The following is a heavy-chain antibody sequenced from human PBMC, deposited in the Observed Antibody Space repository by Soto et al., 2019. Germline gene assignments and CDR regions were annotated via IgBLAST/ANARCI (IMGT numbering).Heavy chain of an antibody. CDR2: IKQDGSEK. J-gene: IGHJ6*03. CDR1: GFTFSSYW. Sequence: PGGSLRLSCAASGFTFSSYWMSWVRQAPGKGLEWVANIKQDGSEKYYVDSVKGRFTISRDNAKNSLYLQMNSLRAEDTAVYYCARVGSDYGDYDDYYYYMDVWGKGTTVTVSS. D-gene: IGHD4-17*01. CDR3: ARVGSDYGDYDDYYYYMDV. V-gene: IGHV3-7*01.